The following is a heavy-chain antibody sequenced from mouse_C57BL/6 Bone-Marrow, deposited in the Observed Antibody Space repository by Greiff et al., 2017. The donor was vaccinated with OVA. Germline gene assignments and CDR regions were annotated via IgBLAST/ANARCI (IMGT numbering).Heavy chain of an antibody. D-gene: IGHD1-1*01. V-gene: IGHV14-4*01. CDR2: IDPENGDT. J-gene: IGHJ3*01. CDR3: TGIYYYGSSLL. Sequence: SGAELVRPGASVKLSCTASGFNIKDDYMHWVKQRPEQGLEWIGWIDPENGDTEYASKFQGKATITADTSSNTAYLQLSSLTSEDTAVYYCTGIYYYGSSLLWGQGTLVTVSA. CDR1: GFNIKDDY.